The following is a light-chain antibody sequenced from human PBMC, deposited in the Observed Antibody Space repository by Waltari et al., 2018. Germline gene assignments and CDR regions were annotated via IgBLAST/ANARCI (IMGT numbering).Light chain of an antibody. J-gene: IGLJ3*02. CDR1: RSNIGINY. Sequence: QSVLTQPPSASGTPGQTVTISCSGSRSNIGINYVYWYQQFPGTAPKLLIYRHNQRPSGVPDRFSGSKSGTSASLAISGLRSEDGADYYCAAWDDSLSGWVFGGGTKLTVL. CDR3: AAWDDSLSGWV. V-gene: IGLV1-47*01. CDR2: RHN.